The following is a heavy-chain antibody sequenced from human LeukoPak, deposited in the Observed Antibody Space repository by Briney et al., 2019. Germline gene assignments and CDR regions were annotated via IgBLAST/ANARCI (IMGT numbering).Heavy chain of an antibody. D-gene: IGHD6-13*01. CDR3: ARQGSSSSKYYYYYHMDV. V-gene: IGHV5-51*01. Sequence: GESLKISCKGSGYSFTSYWIGWVRQMPGKGLEWMGIIYPGDSDTRYSPSFQGQVIISADKSISPAYLQWSSLKASDTAMYYCARQGSSSSKYYYYYHMDVWGKGTTVTVSS. J-gene: IGHJ6*03. CDR1: GYSFTSYW. CDR2: IYPGDSDT.